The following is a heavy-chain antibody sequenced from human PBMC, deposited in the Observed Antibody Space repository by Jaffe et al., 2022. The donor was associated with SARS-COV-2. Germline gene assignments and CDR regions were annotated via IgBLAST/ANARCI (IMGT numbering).Heavy chain of an antibody. CDR1: GGSFSGYY. Sequence: QVQLQQWGAGLLKPSETLSLTCAVYGGSFSGYYWSWIRQPPGKGLEWIGEINHSGSTNYNPSLKSRVTISVDTSKNQFSLKLSSVTAADTAVYYCARGKYAIYYDSSGYYPFDYWGQGTLVTVSS. V-gene: IGHV4-34*01. D-gene: IGHD3-22*01. CDR3: ARGKYAIYYDSSGYYPFDY. CDR2: INHSGST. J-gene: IGHJ4*02.